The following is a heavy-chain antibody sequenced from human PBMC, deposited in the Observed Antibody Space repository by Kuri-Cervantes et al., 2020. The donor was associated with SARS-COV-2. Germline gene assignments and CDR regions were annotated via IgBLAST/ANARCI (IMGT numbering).Heavy chain of an antibody. D-gene: IGHD6-19*01. V-gene: IGHV3-30*18. CDR2: ISYDGSNK. CDR1: GFTFSNYG. Sequence: GESLKISCAASGFTFSNYGMHWVRQAPGKGLEWVAVISYDGSNKYYADSVKGRFTISRDNSKNTLYLQMNSLRAEDTAVYYCAKDMAVAGYYYYGMDVWGQGTTVTVSS. CDR3: AKDMAVAGYYYYGMDV. J-gene: IGHJ6*02.